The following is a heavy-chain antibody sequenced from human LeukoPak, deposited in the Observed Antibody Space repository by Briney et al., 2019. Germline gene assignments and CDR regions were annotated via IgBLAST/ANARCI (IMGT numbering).Heavy chain of an antibody. CDR2: ISHDGRNK. D-gene: IGHD6-19*01. CDR3: ARAADSSGWYYFDS. J-gene: IGHJ4*02. Sequence: GGSLRLSCAASGFTFGAHAMHWVRQAPGKGLEWVAVISHDGRNKYNEASVEGRFTISRDKSKSTLYLQMNSLRIEDTAVYYCARAADSSGWYYFDSWGQGTPAIVSS. CDR1: GFTFGAHA. V-gene: IGHV3-30*01.